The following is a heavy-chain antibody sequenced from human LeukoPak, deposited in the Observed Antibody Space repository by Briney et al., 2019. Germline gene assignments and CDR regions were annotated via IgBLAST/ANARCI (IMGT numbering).Heavy chain of an antibody. CDR2: IRRDGSHK. CDR1: GFAFNDFA. CDR3: VKGPRPDITVAHTVEN. Sequence: GGSLRLSCAASGFAFNDFAMYWVRQAPGKGLDWVALIRRDGSHKYYAHSIKGRFTISRDNSKNSLYLQMNTVRAEDTAVYYCVKGPRPDITVAHTVENWGQGTLVTVSS. J-gene: IGHJ4*02. D-gene: IGHD6-19*01. V-gene: IGHV3-30*02.